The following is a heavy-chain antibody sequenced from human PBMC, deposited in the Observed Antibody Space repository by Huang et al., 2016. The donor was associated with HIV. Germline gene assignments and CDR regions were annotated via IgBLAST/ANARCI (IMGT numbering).Heavy chain of an antibody. Sequence: VQLLETGGGVVQPGGSLKLSCGTSGFILSNYGMHWVRQGEGKVLEWVKLKKYDENKKYYGDFVKGRFTVGRDKSNNTVYMQMRSLRPDDTAIYYCARGDYYDSRGYHPGYFDYWGRGALVTVSS. J-gene: IGHJ4*02. CDR2: KKYDENKK. D-gene: IGHD3-22*01. CDR1: GFILSNYG. CDR3: ARGDYYDSRGYHPGYFDY. V-gene: IGHV3-30*02.